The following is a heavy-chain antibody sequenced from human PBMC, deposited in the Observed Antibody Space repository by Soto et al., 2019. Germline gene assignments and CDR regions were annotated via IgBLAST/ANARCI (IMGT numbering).Heavy chain of an antibody. Sequence: GGSLRLSCAASGFIFSNYAMRWVRQAPGKGLEWVSTITDSGSTYYADSVKGRFTISRDNSKNMLYLQMNSLRVEDTAVYYCGKDAVRSSAAIDYWGQGTLVTVSS. CDR2: ITDSGST. CDR3: GKDAVRSSAAIDY. J-gene: IGHJ4*02. CDR1: GFIFSNYA. D-gene: IGHD2-15*01. V-gene: IGHV3-23*01.